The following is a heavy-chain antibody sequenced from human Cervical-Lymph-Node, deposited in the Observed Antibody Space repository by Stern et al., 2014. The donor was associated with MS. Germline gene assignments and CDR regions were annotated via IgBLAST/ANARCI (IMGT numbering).Heavy chain of an antibody. CDR1: GYTFTSYN. V-gene: IGHV1-46*01. CDR2: INPSGGST. Sequence: VQLVESGAEVKKPGASVKVSCKASGYTFTSYNIPWVRQAPGQGLEWMGIINPSGGSTSYAQKFQGRVTMTRDTSTSTVYMELSSLRSEDTAVYYCARDRGYSYGFVDPWGQGTLVTVSS. D-gene: IGHD5-18*01. J-gene: IGHJ5*02. CDR3: ARDRGYSYGFVDP.